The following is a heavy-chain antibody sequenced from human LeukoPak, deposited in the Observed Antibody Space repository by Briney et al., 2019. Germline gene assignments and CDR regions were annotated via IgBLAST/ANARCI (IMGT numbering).Heavy chain of an antibody. CDR2: ISSSGGST. Sequence: GGSLRLSCAASGFTFSSYAMSWVRQAPGKGLEWVSAISSSGGSTYYADSVKGRFTISRDNSKNTLYLQMNSLRAEDTAVYYCAKGVRRGYSGHDRFDYWGQGTLVTVSS. CDR1: GFTFSSYA. D-gene: IGHD5-12*01. V-gene: IGHV3-23*01. J-gene: IGHJ4*02. CDR3: AKGVRRGYSGHDRFDY.